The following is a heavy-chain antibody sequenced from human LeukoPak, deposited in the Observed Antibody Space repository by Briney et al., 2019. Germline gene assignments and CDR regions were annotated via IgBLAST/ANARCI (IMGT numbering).Heavy chain of an antibody. CDR2: ISWNSGSI. Sequence: GGSLRLSCAASEFTFDDYAMHWVRQAPGKGLEWVSGISWNSGSIDYADSVKGRFTISRDNAKNSLYLQMNSLRAEDTALYYCAKGYYYGSGKFDYWGQGTLVTVSS. CDR1: EFTFDDYA. D-gene: IGHD3-10*01. J-gene: IGHJ4*02. CDR3: AKGYYYGSGKFDY. V-gene: IGHV3-9*01.